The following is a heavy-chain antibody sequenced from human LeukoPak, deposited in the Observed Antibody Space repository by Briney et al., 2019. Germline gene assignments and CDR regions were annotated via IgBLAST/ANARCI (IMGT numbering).Heavy chain of an antibody. J-gene: IGHJ4*02. CDR1: GFTFSSYW. V-gene: IGHV3-74*01. Sequence: SGGSLRLSCAAPGFTFSSYWMHWVRHAPGAWLLCVSRIKSDGSVTWYADSVKGRFTISRDNAKNMLYLQMNSLRDEDTAVYFCARDHDAVGTTIDHWGQGTLVTVSS. CDR3: ARDHDAVGTTIDH. D-gene: IGHD1-14*01. CDR2: IKSDGSVT.